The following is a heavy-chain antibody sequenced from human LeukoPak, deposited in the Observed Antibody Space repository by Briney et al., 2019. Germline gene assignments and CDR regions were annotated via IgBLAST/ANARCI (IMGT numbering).Heavy chain of an antibody. V-gene: IGHV1-24*01. Sequence: GASVKVSCKVSGYTLTELSMHWVRQAPGKGLEWMGGFDPEDGETIYAQKFQGRVTMTEDTSTDTAYMELSSLRSEDTAVYYCARELSASSVSQRALDIWGQGTMVTVSS. D-gene: IGHD5/OR15-5a*01. CDR1: GYTLTELS. CDR2: FDPEDGET. CDR3: ARELSASSVSQRALDI. J-gene: IGHJ3*02.